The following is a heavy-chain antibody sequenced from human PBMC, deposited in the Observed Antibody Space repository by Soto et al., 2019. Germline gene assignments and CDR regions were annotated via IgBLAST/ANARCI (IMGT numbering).Heavy chain of an antibody. J-gene: IGHJ4*02. D-gene: IGHD3-10*01. Sequence: GGSLRLSCTVSGVTFSNYAMNWVRQAPGRGLEWVSSLSGSGGTTYYADSVKGRFIISRDNSKNTLYLLMNSLRAEDTALYYCAKQRADYGSGADTFYFDSWGQGALVTVSS. CDR2: LSGSGGTT. CDR1: GVTFSNYA. CDR3: AKQRADYGSGADTFYFDS. V-gene: IGHV3-23*01.